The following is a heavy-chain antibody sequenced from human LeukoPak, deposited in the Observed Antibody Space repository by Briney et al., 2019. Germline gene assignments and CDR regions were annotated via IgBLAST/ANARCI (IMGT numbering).Heavy chain of an antibody. CDR2: INSDGTST. D-gene: IGHD2-15*01. Sequence: GGSLRLSCAASGFTFSDYWMHWVRQAPGKGLVWVSRINSDGTSTTYADSVKGRFTISRDNAKNTVNLQMNSLRAEDTALYYSARSVDKHFDYRGQGTLVTVSS. CDR3: ARSVDKHFDY. CDR1: GFTFSDYW. J-gene: IGHJ4*02. V-gene: IGHV3-74*01.